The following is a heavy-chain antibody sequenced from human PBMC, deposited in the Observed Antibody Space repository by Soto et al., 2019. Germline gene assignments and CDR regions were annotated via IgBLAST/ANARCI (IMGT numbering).Heavy chain of an antibody. J-gene: IGHJ4*02. CDR3: AREGSSSLDY. D-gene: IGHD6-13*01. V-gene: IGHV4-34*01. Sequence: QVQLQQWGAGLLKPSETLSLTCAVYGGSFSGYYWSWIRQPPGKGLEWIGEINHSGSTNYNPSLKSRVTISVDTSKNQFSLKLSSVTAVDTAVYYCAREGSSSLDYWGQGTLVTVSS. CDR2: INHSGST. CDR1: GGSFSGYY.